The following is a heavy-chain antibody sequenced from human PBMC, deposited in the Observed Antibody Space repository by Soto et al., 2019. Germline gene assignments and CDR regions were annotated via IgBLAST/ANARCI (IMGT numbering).Heavy chain of an antibody. CDR2: MNPNSGNT. D-gene: IGHD3-3*01. V-gene: IGHV1-8*01. J-gene: IGHJ6*03. CDR1: GYTFTSYD. CDR3: ARGLAAYYDFWSGYYTDYYYYYTDV. Sequence: ASVKVSCKASGYTFTSYDINWVRQATGQGLEWMGWMNPNSGNTGYAQKFQGRVTMTRNTSISTAYMELSSLRSEDTAVYYCARGLAAYYDFWSGYYTDYYYYYTDVWGKGTTVTVSS.